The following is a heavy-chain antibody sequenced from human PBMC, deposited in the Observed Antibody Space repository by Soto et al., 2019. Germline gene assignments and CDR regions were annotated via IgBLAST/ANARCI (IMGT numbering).Heavy chain of an antibody. Sequence: QVQLVESGGGVVQPGRSLRPSCAASGFTFSSYGMHWVRQAPGKGLEWVAVISYDGSNKYYADSVKGRFTISRDNSKNTVXLQMNSLRAEDTAVYYCAKDWDIVVVTAIRYGMDVWGQGTTVTVSS. CDR2: ISYDGSNK. V-gene: IGHV3-30*18. D-gene: IGHD2-21*02. CDR1: GFTFSSYG. CDR3: AKDWDIVVVTAIRYGMDV. J-gene: IGHJ6*02.